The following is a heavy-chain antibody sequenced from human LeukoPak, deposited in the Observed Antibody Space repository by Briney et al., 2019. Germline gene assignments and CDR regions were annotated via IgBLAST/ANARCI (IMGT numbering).Heavy chain of an antibody. CDR3: APGGRGGGNAPFDY. J-gene: IGHJ4*02. CDR1: GYTFTNYY. D-gene: IGHD4-23*01. CDR2: INPSGGSS. Sequence: ASVKVSCKTSGYTFTNYYMHRVRQAPGQGLQWMGVINPSGGSSTYAQKFQGRVTMTRDTSTSTVYMELSSLRSEDTAVYYCAPGGRGGGNAPFDYWGQGTLVTVSS. V-gene: IGHV1-46*01.